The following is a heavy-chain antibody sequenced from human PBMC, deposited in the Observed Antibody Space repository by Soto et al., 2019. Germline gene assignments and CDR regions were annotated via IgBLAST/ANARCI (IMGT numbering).Heavy chain of an antibody. Sequence: PXGSLKLSCAASGFTFSAYWINWVRQTPGKGLEWVANINPDGSVKNYAESVKGRFTISRDNAKNSLYLQMNSLRAEDTAVYSCARGYDYLIDYWGQGTPVTVSS. CDR2: INPDGSVK. V-gene: IGHV3-7*01. CDR3: ARGYDYLIDY. D-gene: IGHD3-22*01. CDR1: GFTFSAYW. J-gene: IGHJ4*02.